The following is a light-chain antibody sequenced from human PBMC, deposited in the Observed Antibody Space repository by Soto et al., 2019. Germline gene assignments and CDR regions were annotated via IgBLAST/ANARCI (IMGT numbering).Light chain of an antibody. CDR3: MQGTHSWT. CDR2: KVS. J-gene: IGKJ1*01. V-gene: IGKV2-30*01. CDR1: QSLVYSDGNTY. Sequence: VVTQSPLSLHITLGQSSSISCIATQSLVYSDGNTYLNGFQQRPGQSPRRLIYKVSNRDSGVPERFSGSGSGTDFTLKISRVEDEDVGVYYCMQGTHSWTFGQGTKVDIK.